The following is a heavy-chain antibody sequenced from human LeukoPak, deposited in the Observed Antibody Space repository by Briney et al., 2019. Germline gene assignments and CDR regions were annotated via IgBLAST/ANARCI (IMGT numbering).Heavy chain of an antibody. J-gene: IGHJ5*02. CDR3: ARDLVRYSSGWST. V-gene: IGHV4-59*01. CDR2: IYYSGST. Sequence: SETLSLTCTVSGGSISSYYWSWIRQPPGKGLEWIGYIYYSGSTNYNPSLKSRVTISVDTSKNQFSLKLSSVTAADTAVYYCARDLVRYSSGWSTWGQGTLVTVSS. CDR1: GGSISSYY. D-gene: IGHD6-19*01.